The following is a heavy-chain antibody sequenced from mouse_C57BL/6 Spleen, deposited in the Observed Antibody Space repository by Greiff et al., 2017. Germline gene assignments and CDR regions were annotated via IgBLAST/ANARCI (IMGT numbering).Heavy chain of an antibody. J-gene: IGHJ3*01. CDR2: ISYDGSN. Sequence: EESGPGLVKPSQSLSLTCSVTGYSITSGYYWNWIRQFPGNKLEWMGYISYDGSNNYNPSLKNRISITRDTSKNQFFLKLNSVTTEDTATYYCARDGLAYWGQGTLVTVSA. CDR3: ARDGLAY. D-gene: IGHD3-1*01. V-gene: IGHV3-6*01. CDR1: GYSITSGYY.